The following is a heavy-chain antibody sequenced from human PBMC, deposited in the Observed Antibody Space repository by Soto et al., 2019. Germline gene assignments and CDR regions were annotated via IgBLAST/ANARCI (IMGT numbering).Heavy chain of an antibody. CDR1: GGSISSYY. CDR3: ARSKSGSRFDY. J-gene: IGHJ4*02. Sequence: PSETLSLTCXVSGGSISSYYWSWIRQPPGKGLEWIGYIYYSGSTNYNPSLKSRVTISVDTSKNQFSLKLSSVTAADTAVYYCARSKSGSRFDYWGQGTLVTVSS. D-gene: IGHD2-2*01. CDR2: IYYSGST. V-gene: IGHV4-59*01.